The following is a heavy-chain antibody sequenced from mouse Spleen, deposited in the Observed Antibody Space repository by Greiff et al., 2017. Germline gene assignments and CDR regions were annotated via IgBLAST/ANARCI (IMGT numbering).Heavy chain of an antibody. CDR1: GFTFSSYA. J-gene: IGHJ2*01. V-gene: IGHV5-9-1*02. CDR3: TRDRGYYGSSYDY. CDR2: ISSGGDYI. Sequence: EVKLVESGEGLVKPGGSLKLSCAASGFTFSSYAMSWVRQTPEKRLEWVAYISSGGDYIYYADTVKGRFTISRDNARNTLYLQMSSLKSEDTAMYYCTRDRGYYGSSYDYWGQGTTLTVSS. D-gene: IGHD1-1*01.